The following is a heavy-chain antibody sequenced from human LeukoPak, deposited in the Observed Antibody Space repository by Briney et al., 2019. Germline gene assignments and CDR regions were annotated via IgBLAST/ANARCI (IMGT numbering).Heavy chain of an antibody. Sequence: GGPLRLSCAASGFTFSSCAMSWVRQAPGKALEWVSAISISGENTYYADSVKGRFTISRDTSRNTLYLQMHSLRAEDTAVYYCARLISTSSSRFSDYWGQGTLVTVSS. CDR1: GFTFSSCA. V-gene: IGHV3-23*01. CDR2: ISISGENT. D-gene: IGHD6-6*01. J-gene: IGHJ4*02. CDR3: ARLISTSSSRFSDY.